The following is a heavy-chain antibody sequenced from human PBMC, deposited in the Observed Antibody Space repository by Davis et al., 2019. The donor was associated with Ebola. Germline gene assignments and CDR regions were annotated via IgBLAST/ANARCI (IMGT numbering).Heavy chain of an antibody. CDR3: ASGFSMKAAAHHGYMAV. Sequence: PGGSLRLSCAASGFKLSSYEMTWVRQPPGKGLEWIGNFLYGGSTFYNSSLKSRVTMSIDMSNNQFSLNLNSVTAADTAVYYCASGFSMKAAAHHGYMAVWGKGTTVIVSS. J-gene: IGHJ6*03. CDR1: GFKLSSYE. V-gene: IGHV4-59*12. D-gene: IGHD6-25*01. CDR2: FLYGGST.